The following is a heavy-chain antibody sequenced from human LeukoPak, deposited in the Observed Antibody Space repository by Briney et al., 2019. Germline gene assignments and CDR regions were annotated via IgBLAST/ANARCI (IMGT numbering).Heavy chain of an antibody. Sequence: ASVKVSCKASGYTFTSYGISWVRQAPGQGLEYMGWIGPSNGDTNYTQKFQGRVTITADESTSTAYMELSSLRSEDTAVYYCARDSRDGYNPTNGAFDIWGQGTMVTVSS. CDR1: GYTFTSYG. CDR3: ARDSRDGYNPTNGAFDI. V-gene: IGHV1-18*01. J-gene: IGHJ3*02. CDR2: IGPSNGDT. D-gene: IGHD5-24*01.